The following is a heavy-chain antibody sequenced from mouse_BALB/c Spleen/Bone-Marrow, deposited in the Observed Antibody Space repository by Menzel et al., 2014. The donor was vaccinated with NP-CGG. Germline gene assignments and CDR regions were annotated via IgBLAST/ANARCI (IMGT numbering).Heavy chain of an antibody. CDR3: VRDY. CDR2: INPSTGYA. V-gene: IGHV1-7*01. Sequence: QVQLQQSGAELAKPGASVKMSCKASGYTFXDTWIHWIKQRPGQGLEWIGYINPSTGYAEYNQNFKDKATLTVGKSSSTAYMQLSSLTSEDSAVYYCVRDYWGQGTTLTVSS. CDR1: GYTFXDTW. J-gene: IGHJ2*01.